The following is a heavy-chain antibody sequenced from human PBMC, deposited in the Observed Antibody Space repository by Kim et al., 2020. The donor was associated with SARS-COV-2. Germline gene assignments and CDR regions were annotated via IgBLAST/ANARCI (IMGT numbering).Heavy chain of an antibody. CDR2: INTNTGNP. CDR1: GYTFTSYA. CDR3: ARFTLRGELQHWYFDL. V-gene: IGHV7-4-1*02. D-gene: IGHD1-26*01. J-gene: IGHJ2*01. Sequence: ASVKVSCKASGYTFTSYAMNWVRQAPGQGLEWMGWINTNTGNPTYAQGFTGRFVFSLDTSVSTAYLQISSLKAEDTAVYYCARFTLRGELQHWYFDLWGRGTLVTVSS.